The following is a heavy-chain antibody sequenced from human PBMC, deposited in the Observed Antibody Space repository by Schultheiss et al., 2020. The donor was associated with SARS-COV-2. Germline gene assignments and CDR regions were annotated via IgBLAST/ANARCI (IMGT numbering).Heavy chain of an antibody. V-gene: IGHV4-38-2*02. CDR2: IYHSGST. D-gene: IGHD6-19*01. CDR1: GYSISSGYY. J-gene: IGHJ5*02. Sequence: SQTLSLTCAVSGYSISSGYYWGWIRQPPGKGLEWIGSIYHSGSTYYNPSLKSRVTISVDTSKNQFSLKLNSVTAADTAVYYCAREGAVAGHWYWFDPWGQGTLVTVSS. CDR3: AREGAVAGHWYWFDP.